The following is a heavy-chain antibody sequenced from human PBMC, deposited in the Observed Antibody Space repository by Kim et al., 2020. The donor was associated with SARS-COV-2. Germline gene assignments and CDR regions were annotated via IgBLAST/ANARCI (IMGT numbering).Heavy chain of an antibody. J-gene: IGHJ6*02. CDR1: GFTFSSYS. D-gene: IGHD1-1*01. V-gene: IGHV3-48*02. CDR3: ARGTEDTLQANYYYYYGMDV. Sequence: GGSLRLSCAASGFTFSSYSMNWVRQAPGKGLEWVSYISSSSSTIYYADSVKGRFTISRDNAKNSLYLQMNSLRDEDTAVYYCARGTEDTLQANYYYYYGMDVWGQGTTVTVSS. CDR2: ISSSSSTI.